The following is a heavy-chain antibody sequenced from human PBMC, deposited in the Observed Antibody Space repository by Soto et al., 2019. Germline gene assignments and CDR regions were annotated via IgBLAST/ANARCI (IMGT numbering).Heavy chain of an antibody. V-gene: IGHV4-59*08. CDR2: IYYSGST. Sequence: TVSRGTISSYYWGWIRQPPGKGLEWIGYIYYSGSTNYNPSLKSRVTISVDTSKNQFSLKLSSVTAADTAVYYCARLPLSGSFDAFDIWGQGTMVTVS. J-gene: IGHJ3*02. CDR1: RGTISSYY. D-gene: IGHD1-26*01. CDR3: ARLPLSGSFDAFDI.